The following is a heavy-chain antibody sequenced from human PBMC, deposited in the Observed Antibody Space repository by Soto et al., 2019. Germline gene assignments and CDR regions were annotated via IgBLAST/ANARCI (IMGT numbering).Heavy chain of an antibody. J-gene: IGHJ5*02. D-gene: IGHD3-22*01. V-gene: IGHV1-46*01. CDR1: GYTFTNYY. Sequence: SSVKVCRKTSGYTFTNYYIHWAHQPPGQGLEWMGIINLSGGSTSYAQKFQARLTVTRDTPTRTVYMEGRSLRSEDTAIYFCARGGENYSDGGGFNWFDPWGQGTQVTVSS. CDR2: INLSGGST. CDR3: ARGGENYSDGGGFNWFDP.